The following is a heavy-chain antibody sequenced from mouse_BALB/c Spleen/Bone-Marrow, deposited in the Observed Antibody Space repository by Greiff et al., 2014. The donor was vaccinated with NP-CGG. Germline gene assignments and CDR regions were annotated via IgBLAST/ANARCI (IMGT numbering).Heavy chain of an antibody. D-gene: IGHD2-14*01. V-gene: IGHV5-4*02. CDR2: ISDGGSYT. J-gene: IGHJ4*01. CDR1: GFTFSDYY. CDR3: ARDRGVQGYAMDY. Sequence: DVQLVESGGGLVKPGGSLKLSCAASGFTFSDYYMYWVRQTPEKRLEWVATISDGGSYTYYPDSVKGRLTISRDIAKNNLYLQMSSLKSEDTAMYYCARDRGVQGYAMDYWGQGTSVTVSS.